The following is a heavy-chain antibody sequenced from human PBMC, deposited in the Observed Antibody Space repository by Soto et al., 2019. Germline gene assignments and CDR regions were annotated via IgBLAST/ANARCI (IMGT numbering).Heavy chain of an antibody. CDR3: VKHNDIILTGYLYYYGMDV. V-gene: IGHV3-23*01. J-gene: IGHJ6*02. CDR2: ISGSGGST. CDR1: GFTFSSYA. Sequence: EVQLLESGGGLVQPGGSLRLSCAASGFTFSSYAMSWVRQAPGKGLEWVSAISGSGGSTYYADSVKGRFTISRDNTKNTLYLNMNSLRAEDTAVYYCVKHNDIILTGYLYYYGMDVWGQGTTVTVSS. D-gene: IGHD3-9*01.